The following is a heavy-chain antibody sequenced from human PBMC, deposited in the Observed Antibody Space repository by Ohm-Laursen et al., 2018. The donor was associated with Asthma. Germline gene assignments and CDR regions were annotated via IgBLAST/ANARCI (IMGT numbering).Heavy chain of an antibody. CDR1: GFTFSSYA. J-gene: IGHJ3*02. CDR3: ASLGTVLLWFRELSPRAGGDAFDI. Sequence: SLRLSCAASGFTFSSYAMHWVRQAPGKGLEWVAVISYDGSNKYYADSVKGRFTISRDNSKNTLYLQMNSLRAEDTAVYYCASLGTVLLWFRELSPRAGGDAFDIWGQGTMVTVSS. V-gene: IGHV3-30-3*01. D-gene: IGHD3-10*01. CDR2: ISYDGSNK.